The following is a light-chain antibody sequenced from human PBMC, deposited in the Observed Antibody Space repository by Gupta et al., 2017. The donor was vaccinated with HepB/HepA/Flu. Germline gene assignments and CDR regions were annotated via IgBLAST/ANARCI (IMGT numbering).Light chain of an antibody. CDR2: AAS. Sequence: DIQMTQSPSSLSASVGDRVTITCRASQRISTYLNWYQQKPGKAPNLLISAASTLHGGVPSRFSGSGSGTDFTLTISSLQPDDFATYYCQQSYSSPPTFGGGTKVEI. CDR3: QQSYSSPPT. CDR1: QRISTY. J-gene: IGKJ4*01. V-gene: IGKV1-39*01.